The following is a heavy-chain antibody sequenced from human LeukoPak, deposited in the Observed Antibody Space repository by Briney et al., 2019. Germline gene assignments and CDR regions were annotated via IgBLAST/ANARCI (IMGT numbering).Heavy chain of an antibody. V-gene: IGHV6-1*01. CDR2: TYYRSRWYY. CDR1: GDSVSSNSAA. CDR3: AREGGDAFDI. D-gene: IGHD1-26*01. J-gene: IGHJ3*02. Sequence: SQTLSLTCAISGDSVSSNSAAWNWIRQSPSRGLEWLGRTYYRSRWYYDYALSVNSRITINPDTSKNQFSLQLNSVTPEDTAVYYRAREGGDAFDIWGQGTRVTVSS.